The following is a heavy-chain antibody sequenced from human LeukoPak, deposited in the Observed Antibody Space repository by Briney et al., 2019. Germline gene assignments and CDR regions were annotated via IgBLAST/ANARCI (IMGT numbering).Heavy chain of an antibody. Sequence: SETLSLTCTVFGGSINSIDNYWGWSREPPGKGLEWIGNIYYSGVTYYNPSLKSRVTISVDTSKNQFSLKLNSVTAADTAVYFCARRALGGRAAFDIWGQGTRVTVSP. CDR2: IYYSGVT. CDR3: ARRALGGRAAFDI. V-gene: IGHV4-39*01. D-gene: IGHD1-26*01. J-gene: IGHJ3*02. CDR1: GGSINSIDNY.